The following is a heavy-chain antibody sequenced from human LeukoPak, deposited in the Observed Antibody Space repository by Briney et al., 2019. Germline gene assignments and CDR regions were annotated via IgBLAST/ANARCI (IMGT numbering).Heavy chain of an antibody. CDR3: AKAGYGSGSYYTLSHFDY. V-gene: IGHV3-23*01. D-gene: IGHD3-10*01. CDR2: ISGSGGST. CDR1: GFTFSSYA. J-gene: IGHJ4*02. Sequence: GGSLRLSCAAAGFTFSSYAMSWVRQAPGKGLEWVSAISGSGGSTYYADSVKGRFTISRDNSKNTLYLQMNSLRAEDTTVYYSAKAGYGSGSYYTLSHFDYWGQGTLVTVSS.